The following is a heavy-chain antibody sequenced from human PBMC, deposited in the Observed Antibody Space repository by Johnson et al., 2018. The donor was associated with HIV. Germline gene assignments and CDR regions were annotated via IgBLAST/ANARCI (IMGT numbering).Heavy chain of an antibody. Sequence: QVQLVESGGGVVQPGGSLRLSCAASGFTFSTYGIHWVRQASGKGLEWVAFIRYDGSNKYYADSVKGRFTISRDNSKNTLYLQMNSLRAEDTALYYCARRGFGTASDAFDMWGQGTMVIVSS. D-gene: IGHD3-3*01. CDR2: IRYDGSNK. V-gene: IGHV3-30*02. J-gene: IGHJ3*02. CDR3: ARRGFGTASDAFDM. CDR1: GFTFSTYG.